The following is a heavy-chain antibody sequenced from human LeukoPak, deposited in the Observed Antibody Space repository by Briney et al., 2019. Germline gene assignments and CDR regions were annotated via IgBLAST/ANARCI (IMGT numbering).Heavy chain of an antibody. CDR2: IIPIFGTA. V-gene: IGHV1-69*05. CDR3: ARTHCGGGCYIDY. D-gene: IGHD2-21*02. J-gene: IGHJ4*02. Sequence: SVKVSCKASGGTFSSYAISWVRQAPGQGLEWMGRIIPIFGTANYAQKFQGRVTITTDESTSTAYMELSSLRSEDTAVYYCARTHCGGGCYIDYWGQGTLVTVSS. CDR1: GGTFSSYA.